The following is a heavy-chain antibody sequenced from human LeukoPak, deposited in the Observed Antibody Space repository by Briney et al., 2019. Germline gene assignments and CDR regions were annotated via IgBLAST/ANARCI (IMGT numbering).Heavy chain of an antibody. J-gene: IGHJ5*02. V-gene: IGHV3-23*01. CDR2: ITRSSDRT. CDR1: GFTFSIYA. D-gene: IGHD4-17*01. Sequence: GGSLRLSCAASGFTFSIYAMTWVRQAPGKGLEWVSAITRSSDRTYYADSVKGRFTISRDNSKNTLYLQMSSLRAEDTAVYYCASTPSTASWGQGTLVTVSS. CDR3: ASTPSTAS.